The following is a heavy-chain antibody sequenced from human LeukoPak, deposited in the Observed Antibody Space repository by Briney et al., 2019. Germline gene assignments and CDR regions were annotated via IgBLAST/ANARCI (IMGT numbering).Heavy chain of an antibody. Sequence: SETLSLTCAVDGGSFGGYYWSWIRQPPGKGLEWNGEINHNGSTNYNPSLKSRVTISVDTSKNQFSLKLSSVTAADTAVYYCARVPGRRYIAVAGYFDYWGQGTLVTVSS. CDR3: ARVPGRRYIAVAGYFDY. J-gene: IGHJ4*02. D-gene: IGHD6-19*01. CDR2: INHNGST. V-gene: IGHV4-34*01. CDR1: GGSFGGYY.